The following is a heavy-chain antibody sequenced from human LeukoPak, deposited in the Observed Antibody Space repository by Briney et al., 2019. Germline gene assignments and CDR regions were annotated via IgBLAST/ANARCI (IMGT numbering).Heavy chain of an antibody. D-gene: IGHD2-8*01. Sequence: GGSLRLSCAASGFTFSSYGMHWVRQAPGKGLEWVAVISYDGSNKYYADSVKGRFTISRDNSKNTLYLQMNSLRAEDTAVYYCATTPEEMEFDYWGQGTLVTVSS. CDR1: GFTFSSYG. J-gene: IGHJ4*02. CDR2: ISYDGSNK. V-gene: IGHV3-30*19. CDR3: ATTPEEMEFDY.